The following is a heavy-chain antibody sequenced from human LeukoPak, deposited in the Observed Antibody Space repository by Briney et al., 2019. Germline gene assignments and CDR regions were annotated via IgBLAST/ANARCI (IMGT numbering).Heavy chain of an antibody. D-gene: IGHD3-10*01. CDR3: ARELWFANAPGSWLDP. V-gene: IGHV4-30-2*01. Sequence: PSETLSLTCVVSGDSNSSGAYSWSWIRQPPGKGLEWIGYIFHTGSTFYNPSLKSRLTISVDNSKNQFSLRLSSVTAADTAVYYCARELWFANAPGSWLDPWGQGTLVTVSS. J-gene: IGHJ5*02. CDR2: IFHTGST. CDR1: GDSNSSGAYS.